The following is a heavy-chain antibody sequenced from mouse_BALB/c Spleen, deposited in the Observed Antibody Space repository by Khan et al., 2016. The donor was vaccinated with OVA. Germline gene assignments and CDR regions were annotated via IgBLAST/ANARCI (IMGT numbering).Heavy chain of an antibody. CDR2: ISSGGDYT. V-gene: IGHV5-6*01. CDR3: AIHLTGSFAY. Sequence: EVELVESGGDLVKPGGSLKLSCAASGFTFSSYSMSWVRQTPDKRLEWVATISSGGDYTYYPDNVKGRFTISRDNAKNTLYLQMSSLKSEDTARYYCAIHLTGSFAYWGQGTLVTVSA. D-gene: IGHD4-1*01. J-gene: IGHJ3*01. CDR1: GFTFSSYS.